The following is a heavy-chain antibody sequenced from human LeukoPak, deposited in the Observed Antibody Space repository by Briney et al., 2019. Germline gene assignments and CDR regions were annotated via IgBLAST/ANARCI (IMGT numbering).Heavy chain of an antibody. V-gene: IGHV4-39*07. D-gene: IGHD6-19*01. CDR1: GGSITSTTYY. CDR3: AREGSGWYPETSFDY. Sequence: SETLSLTCTVSGGSITSTTYYWGWSRQPPGKGLEWIGSIYHSGSTYYNPSLKSRVTISVDTSKNQFSLKLSSVTAADTAVYYCAREGSGWYPETSFDYWGQGTLVTVSS. J-gene: IGHJ4*02. CDR2: IYHSGST.